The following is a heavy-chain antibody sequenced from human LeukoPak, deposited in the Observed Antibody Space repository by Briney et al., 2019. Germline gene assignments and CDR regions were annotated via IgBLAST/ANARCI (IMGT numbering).Heavy chain of an antibody. CDR1: GFTFSSYG. D-gene: IGHD3-22*01. CDR2: ISYDGSNK. Sequence: GGSLRLSCAASGFTFSSYGMHWVRQAPGKGLEWVAVISYDGSNKYYADSVKGRFTISRDNSKNTLYLQMNSLRAEDTALYYCAKDTEYYYDSSGSQLKGFDYWGQGTLVTVSS. V-gene: IGHV3-30*18. CDR3: AKDTEYYYDSSGSQLKGFDY. J-gene: IGHJ4*02.